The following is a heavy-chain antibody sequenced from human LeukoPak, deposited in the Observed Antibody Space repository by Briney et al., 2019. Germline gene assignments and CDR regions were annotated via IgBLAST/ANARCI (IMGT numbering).Heavy chain of an antibody. J-gene: IGHJ6*02. CDR3: ARKYYDFWSGYPSPRSYGMDV. CDR2: MNPNSGNT. Sequence: ASVKVSCKASGYTFTSYDINWVRQAAGQGLEWMGWMNPNSGNTGYAQKFQGRVTMTRNTSISTAYMELSSLRSEDTAVYYCARKYYDFWSGYPSPRSYGMDVWGQGTTVTVSS. D-gene: IGHD3-3*01. V-gene: IGHV1-8*01. CDR1: GYTFTSYD.